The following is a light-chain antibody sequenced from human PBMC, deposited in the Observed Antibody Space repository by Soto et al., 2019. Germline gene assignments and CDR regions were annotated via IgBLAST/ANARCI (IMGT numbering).Light chain of an antibody. CDR3: QHLNNYPPFT. J-gene: IGKJ3*01. CDR1: QDIKTY. CDR2: GTF. Sequence: IQLTQSPSSLSASVGDRVSTTCRASQDIKTYLAWYQQKQGKAPKLLISGTFTLQSGVPSRFNGSGSGTDFTLTISRLQPEDFATYYCQHLNNYPPFTFGPGTKVDLE. V-gene: IGKV1-9*01.